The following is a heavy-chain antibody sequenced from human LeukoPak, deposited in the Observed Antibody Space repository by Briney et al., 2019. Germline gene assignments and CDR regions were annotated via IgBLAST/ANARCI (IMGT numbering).Heavy chain of an antibody. Sequence: SETLSLTCTVSGGSISSYHWSWIRQPPGKGLEWIGYIYSSGSTNYNPSLESRVTISGDTSKNQFSLKLSSVTAADTAVYYCARLGYSSGWYKIDYWGQGTLVTVSS. CDR3: ARLGYSSGWYKIDY. D-gene: IGHD6-19*01. J-gene: IGHJ4*02. CDR1: GGSISSYH. V-gene: IGHV4-59*08. CDR2: IYSSGST.